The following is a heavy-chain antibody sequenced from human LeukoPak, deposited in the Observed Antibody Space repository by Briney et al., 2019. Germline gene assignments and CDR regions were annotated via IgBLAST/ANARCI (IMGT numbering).Heavy chain of an antibody. D-gene: IGHD1-14*01. CDR2: VITNNGDT. CDR3: ARGGPNHGFDY. Sequence: GASVKVSCKASGYTFTSYWMHWVRQAPGQGLEWMGWVITNNGDTKYAHKYQGRVTMTRDTSTNTVYMELSMVTSDDTAMYYCARGGPNHGFDYWGQGILVTVSS. CDR1: GYTFTSYW. J-gene: IGHJ4*02. V-gene: IGHV1-2*07.